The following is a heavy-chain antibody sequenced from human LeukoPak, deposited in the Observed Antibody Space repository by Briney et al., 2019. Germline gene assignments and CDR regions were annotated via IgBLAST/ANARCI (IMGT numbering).Heavy chain of an antibody. D-gene: IGHD4-17*01. V-gene: IGHV3-53*01. CDR3: ARGNTGNWFDP. CDR1: GFTVSSNY. CDR2: IYSGGST. Sequence: PGGSLRLSCAASGFTVSSNYMSWVRQAQGKGLEWVSVIYSGGSTYYADSVKGRFTISRDNSKNTLYLQMNSLRAEDTAVYYCARGNTGNWFDPWGQGTLVTVSS. J-gene: IGHJ5*02.